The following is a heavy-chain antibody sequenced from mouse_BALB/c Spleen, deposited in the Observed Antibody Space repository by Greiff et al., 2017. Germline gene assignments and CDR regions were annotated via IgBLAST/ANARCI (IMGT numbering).Heavy chain of an antibody. J-gene: IGHJ4*01. V-gene: IGHV3-8*02. CDR1: GDSITSGY. CDR2: ISYSGST. Sequence: EVQLVESGPSLVKPSQTLSLTCSVTGDSITSGYWNWIRKFPGNKLEYMGYISYSGSTYYNPSLKSRISITRDTSKNQYYLQLNSVTTEDTATYYCARSYGSSYVGAMDYWGQGTSVTVSS. D-gene: IGHD1-1*01. CDR3: ARSYGSSYVGAMDY.